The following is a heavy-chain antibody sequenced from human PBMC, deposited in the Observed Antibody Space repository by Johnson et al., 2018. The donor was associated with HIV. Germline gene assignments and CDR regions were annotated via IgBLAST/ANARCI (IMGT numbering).Heavy chain of an antibody. CDR1: GFTFDDYA. V-gene: IGHV3-9*01. CDR2: ISWNSGSL. CDR3: AKVGAQHDIVATGGAFDI. Sequence: VLLVESGGGLVQPGRSLRLSCAASGFTFDDYAMHWVRQAPGKGLEWVSGISWNSGSLGYADSVTGLFTLSRDNAKNSLYLQMNSLRAEDTALYYCAKVGAQHDIVATGGAFDIWGQGTMVTVSS. D-gene: IGHD5-12*01. J-gene: IGHJ3*02.